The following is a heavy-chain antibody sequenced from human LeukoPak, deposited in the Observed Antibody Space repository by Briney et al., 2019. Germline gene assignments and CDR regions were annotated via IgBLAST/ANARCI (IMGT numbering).Heavy chain of an antibody. CDR1: GFTFSGYW. CDR3: ARRAAFDI. V-gene: IGHV3-7*03. J-gene: IGHJ3*02. Sequence: GGSLRLSCAASGFTFSGYWMSWVRQAPGKGLEWVANIKQDGSEKYYVDSVKGRFTISRDNAKNSLYLQMNSLRAEDTAVYYCARRAAFDIWGQGTMVTVSS. CDR2: IKQDGSEK.